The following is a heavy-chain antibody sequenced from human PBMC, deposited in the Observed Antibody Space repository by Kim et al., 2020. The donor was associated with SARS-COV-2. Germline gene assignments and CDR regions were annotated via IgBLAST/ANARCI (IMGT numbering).Heavy chain of an antibody. V-gene: IGHV3-74*01. D-gene: IGHD6-19*01. Sequence: YADSVTGRFTITRDNAKTTLYLQMNSRRAEDTAVYYCARRQFTSGWYYFDYWGQGTLVTVSS. CDR3: ARRQFTSGWYYFDY. J-gene: IGHJ4*02.